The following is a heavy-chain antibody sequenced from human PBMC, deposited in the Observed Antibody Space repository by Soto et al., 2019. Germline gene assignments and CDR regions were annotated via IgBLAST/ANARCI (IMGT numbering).Heavy chain of an antibody. D-gene: IGHD3-10*01. V-gene: IGHV4-31*03. CDR2: IYYSGST. J-gene: IGHJ5*02. CDR3: AREVMVRGVIMSGHNGFDP. Sequence: PSETLSLTCTVSGGSISSGGYYWSWIRQHPGKGLEWIGDIYYSGSTYYNPSLKSRVTISVDTSKNQFSLKLSSVTAADTAVYYCAREVMVRGVIMSGHNGFDPWGQGTMVTVSS. CDR1: GGSISSGGYY.